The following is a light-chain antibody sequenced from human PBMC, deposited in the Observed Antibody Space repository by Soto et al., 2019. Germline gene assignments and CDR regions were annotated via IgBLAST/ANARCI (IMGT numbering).Light chain of an antibody. Sequence: DIQMTQSPSSLSASVGDRVTITCRATQDIGSFLAWFQQKPGKAPESLIYGASDLYSGVPSRFSGSGSGTDFTLTITGLQPEDSATYYCQQYNTYPVTFGQGTRLEIK. CDR2: GAS. V-gene: IGKV1-16*01. CDR3: QQYNTYPVT. CDR1: QDIGSF. J-gene: IGKJ5*01.